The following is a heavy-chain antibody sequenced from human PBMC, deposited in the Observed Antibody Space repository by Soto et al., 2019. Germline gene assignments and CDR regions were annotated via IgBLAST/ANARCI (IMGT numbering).Heavy chain of an antibody. Sequence: TLSLTCTVSGGSISSGGYYWSWIRQHPGKGLEWIGYIYYSGSTYYNPSLKSRVTISVDTSKNQFSLKLSSVTAADTAVYYCARGSYNYYYFDYWGQGTLVTVSS. D-gene: IGHD5-12*01. CDR1: GGSISSGGYY. J-gene: IGHJ4*02. CDR3: ARGSYNYYYFDY. CDR2: IYYSGST. V-gene: IGHV4-31*03.